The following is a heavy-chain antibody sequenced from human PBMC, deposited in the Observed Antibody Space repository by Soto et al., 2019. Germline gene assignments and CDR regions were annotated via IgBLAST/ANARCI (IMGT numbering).Heavy chain of an antibody. V-gene: IGHV1-3*01. Sequence: GSSVKVSCKASGYTFTSYAMHWVRHAPGQRLEWMGWINAGNGNTKYSQKFQGRVTITRDTSASTAYMELSSLRSEDTAVYYCARVVAIVGAVHYWGQGTLVTVSS. CDR2: INAGNGNT. CDR1: GYTFTSYA. CDR3: ARVVAIVGAVHY. J-gene: IGHJ4*02. D-gene: IGHD1-26*01.